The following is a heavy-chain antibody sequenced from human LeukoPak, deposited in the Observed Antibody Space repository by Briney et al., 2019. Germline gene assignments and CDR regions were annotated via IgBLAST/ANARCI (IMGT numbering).Heavy chain of an antibody. V-gene: IGHV3-48*03. CDR1: GFTFSTYE. Sequence: SGGSLRLSCAASGFTFSTYEMNWVRQAPGRGQEWVSYISTSGRTIYYADSAKGRFTISRDNAKNSLYLQMNSLRAEDTAVYYCASYIRAPFDIWGQGTMVTVSS. D-gene: IGHD3-10*01. CDR2: ISTSGRTI. J-gene: IGHJ3*02. CDR3: ASYIRAPFDI.